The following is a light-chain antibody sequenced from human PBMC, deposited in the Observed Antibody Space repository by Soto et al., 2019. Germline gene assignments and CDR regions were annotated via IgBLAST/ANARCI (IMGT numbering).Light chain of an antibody. J-gene: IGKJ1*01. Sequence: EIVLTQSPGTLSLSPGERATHSCRASQSVSSNSLAWYQQKPGQAPRLLIYGASSRATGIPDRFSGSGSGTDFTLSISRLEPEDFAVYYCHPYGSSQKTFGKGTKADIK. CDR2: GAS. V-gene: IGKV3-20*01. CDR3: HPYGSSQKT. CDR1: QSVSSNS.